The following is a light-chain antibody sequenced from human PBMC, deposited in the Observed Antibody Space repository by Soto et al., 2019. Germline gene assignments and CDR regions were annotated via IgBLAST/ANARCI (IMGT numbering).Light chain of an antibody. CDR1: ESISSW. J-gene: IGKJ4*01. V-gene: IGKV1-5*03. CDR3: HQYSASHT. CDR2: KAS. Sequence: DIQMTQSPSTLSASVGDRIIITCRASESISSWLAWYQQKPGKAPKLLIYKASTLESGDPSRFSASGSGTEFTLTISSLQPDDSATYFCHQYSASHTFGGGTKVEIK.